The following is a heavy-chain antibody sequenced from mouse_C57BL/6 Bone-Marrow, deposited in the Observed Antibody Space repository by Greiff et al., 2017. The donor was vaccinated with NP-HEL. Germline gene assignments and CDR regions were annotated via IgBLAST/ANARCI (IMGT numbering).Heavy chain of an antibody. J-gene: IGHJ4*01. CDR1: GFTFTAYY. Sequence: EVQLVESGGGLVQPGGSLSLSCAASGFTFTAYYMSWVRQPPGKALEWLGFIRNKANGSTTEYSASVKGRFTISRATSQSILYLQMNALRAEDSATYYCARSIYDDYADDHFYAMEYGGQGTSVTVSS. V-gene: IGHV7-3*01. CDR3: ARSIYDDYADDHFYAMEY. D-gene: IGHD2-4*01. CDR2: IRNKANGSTT.